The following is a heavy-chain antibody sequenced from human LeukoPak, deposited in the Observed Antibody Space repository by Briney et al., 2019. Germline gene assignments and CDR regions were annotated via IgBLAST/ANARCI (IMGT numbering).Heavy chain of an antibody. CDR1: GFTFSSYG. Sequence: GGLRLSCAASGFTFSSYGMHWVRQAPGKGLEYVSAIVSNGDSTYYADSVKGRFTISRDNAKNTLYLQMSSLRPDDTAVYYCVNPGWYYDSSGYSYYYGMDVWGQGTTVTVSS. D-gene: IGHD3-22*01. J-gene: IGHJ6*02. CDR2: IVSNGDST. CDR3: VNPGWYYDSSGYSYYYGMDV. V-gene: IGHV3-64D*09.